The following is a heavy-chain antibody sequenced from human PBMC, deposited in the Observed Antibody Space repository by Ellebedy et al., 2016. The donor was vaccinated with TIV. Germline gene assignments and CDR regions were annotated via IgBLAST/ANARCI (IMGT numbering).Heavy chain of an antibody. J-gene: IGHJ4*02. CDR3: AKLDSSGYYYGLFDY. CDR2: ISSSGVST. CDR1: GFTFRNFA. D-gene: IGHD3-22*01. Sequence: GGSLRLSCAASGFTFRNFAMTWVRQAPGRGLEWVSSISSSGVSTDYADSVRGRVTISRDNSKNTLYLQMNSLRADDTALYYCAKLDSSGYYYGLFDYWGQGTLVTVSS. V-gene: IGHV3-23*01.